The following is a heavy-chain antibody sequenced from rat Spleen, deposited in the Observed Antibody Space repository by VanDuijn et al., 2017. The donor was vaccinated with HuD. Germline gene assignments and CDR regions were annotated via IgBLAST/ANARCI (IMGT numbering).Heavy chain of an antibody. J-gene: IGHJ2*01. V-gene: IGHV5-25*01. CDR1: GFTFSNYY. Sequence: EVQLVESGGGLVQPRRSLKLSCAASGFTFSNYYMAWVRQAPTKGLEWVASISTAGGNTYYRDSVKGRFTTSRDNAKSTLYLQMDSLRSEDTATYYCARLAMGITDYFDYWGQGVMVTVSS. D-gene: IGHD1-9*01. CDR2: ISTAGGNT. CDR3: ARLAMGITDYFDY.